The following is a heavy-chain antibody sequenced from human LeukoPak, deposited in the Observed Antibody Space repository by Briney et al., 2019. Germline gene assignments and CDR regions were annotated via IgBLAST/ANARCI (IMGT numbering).Heavy chain of an antibody. D-gene: IGHD5-24*01. J-gene: IGHJ5*02. V-gene: IGHV4-39*07. CDR2: IYYSGNT. CDR1: GGSISSSSYF. CDR3: ARESLTWLQSRTSWFDP. Sequence: SETLSLTCTVSGGSISSSSYFWGWIRQPPGKGLEWIGTIYYSGNTYYNPSLKSRVTISVDTSKNQFSLKLSSVTAADTAVYYCARESLTWLQSRTSWFDPWGQGTLVTVSS.